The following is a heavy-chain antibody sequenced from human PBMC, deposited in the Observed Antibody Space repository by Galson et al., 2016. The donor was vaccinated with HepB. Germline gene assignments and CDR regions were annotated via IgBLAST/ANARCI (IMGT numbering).Heavy chain of an antibody. V-gene: IGHV3-11*06. J-gene: IGHJ4*02. D-gene: IGHD3-10*01. CDR3: ARDILWFGELTRVYYFDD. Sequence: LRLSCAASRFSVGDYYMNWIRQAPGKGLEWVSSISSSSSYIHYADSVKGRFTISRDNAKNSLYLQMNSLRAEDTAVYYCARDILWFGELTRVYYFDDWGQGTLVTVSS. CDR2: ISSSSSYI. CDR1: RFSVGDYY.